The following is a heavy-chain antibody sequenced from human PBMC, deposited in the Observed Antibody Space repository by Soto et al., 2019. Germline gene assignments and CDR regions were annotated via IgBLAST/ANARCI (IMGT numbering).Heavy chain of an antibody. CDR1: GGTFSSYA. D-gene: IGHD2-2*01. Sequence: QVQLVQSGAEVKKPGSSVKVSCKASGGTFSSYAISWVRQAPGQGLEWMGGIIPIFVTANYAQKFQGRVTITAHEYTRTAYMELSSLRSEDTAVYYCAILQGKDIVVVPTTPVDYWGQGTLVTVSS. V-gene: IGHV1-69*01. CDR2: IIPIFVTA. J-gene: IGHJ4*02. CDR3: AILQGKDIVVVPTTPVDY.